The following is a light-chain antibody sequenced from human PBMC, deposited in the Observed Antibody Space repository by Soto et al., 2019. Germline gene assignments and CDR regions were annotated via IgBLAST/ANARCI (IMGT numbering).Light chain of an antibody. Sequence: EIVLTQSPGSLCLSRGERSPLSCRDSQSVSSTYLTWYQQKPGQAPRLLIYEASRRATGIPDRFSGSGSGTDVSLTISRLQPEDFAVYYCQHYDSLRWTFGLGTKVDI. V-gene: IGKV3-20*01. CDR3: QHYDSLRWT. CDR1: QSVSSTY. J-gene: IGKJ1*01. CDR2: EAS.